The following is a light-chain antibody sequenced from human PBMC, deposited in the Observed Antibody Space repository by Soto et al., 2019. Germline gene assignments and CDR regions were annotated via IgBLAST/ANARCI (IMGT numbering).Light chain of an antibody. CDR3: QQYDNLPPLLT. CDR1: QDISNY. V-gene: IGKV1-33*01. J-gene: IGKJ4*01. CDR2: DES. Sequence: DIQMTQSPSSLSASVGDRVTITCQASQDISNYLNWYQQKPGKAPKLLIYDESNLETGVPSRFSGSGSGTDFTFAISSLQPEDIATYYCQQYDNLPPLLTFGGGTKVEIK.